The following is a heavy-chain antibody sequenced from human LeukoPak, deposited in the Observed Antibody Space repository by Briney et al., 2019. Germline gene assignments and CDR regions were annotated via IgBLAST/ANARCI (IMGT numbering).Heavy chain of an antibody. CDR1: GFIFSSHS. D-gene: IGHD3-10*01. CDR3: ARGPLWPADDAFDL. Sequence: GGSLRLSCAASGFIFSSHSMSWVRQAPGKGLEWVSSISYSSSYIKYADLVKGRISISRDNAKNSLYLQMNSLRAEDTAVYYCARGPLWPADDAFDLWGQGTVVTVSS. CDR2: ISYSSSYI. J-gene: IGHJ3*01. V-gene: IGHV3-21*01.